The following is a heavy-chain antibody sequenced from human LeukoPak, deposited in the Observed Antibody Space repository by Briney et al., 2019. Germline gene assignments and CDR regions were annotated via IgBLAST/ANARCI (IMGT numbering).Heavy chain of an antibody. D-gene: IGHD3-16*01. Sequence: PGRSLRLSCAASGFTFSSSAMHWVRQAPGKGLEWVALISYDGNNKYYADSVKGRFTISRDNSKNTLYLQMNSLRAEDTAVYYCARPRAYDSRDLDYWGQGALVTVSS. V-gene: IGHV3-30-3*01. J-gene: IGHJ4*02. CDR2: ISYDGNNK. CDR3: ARPRAYDSRDLDY. CDR1: GFTFSSSA.